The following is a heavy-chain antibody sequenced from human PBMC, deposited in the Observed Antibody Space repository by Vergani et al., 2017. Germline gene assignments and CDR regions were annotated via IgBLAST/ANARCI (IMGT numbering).Heavy chain of an antibody. CDR1: GFPFSSYG. J-gene: IGHJ4*02. CDR3: ARDSEWLRFDY. Sequence: QVQLVESGGGVVQPGGSLRLSCAASGFPFSSYGMHWARQAPGKGLEWVAFIRYDGSNKYYADSVKGRFTISRDNSKNTLYLQMNSLRAEDTAVYYCARDSEWLRFDYWGQGTLVTVSS. D-gene: IGHD5-12*01. CDR2: IRYDGSNK. V-gene: IGHV3-30*02.